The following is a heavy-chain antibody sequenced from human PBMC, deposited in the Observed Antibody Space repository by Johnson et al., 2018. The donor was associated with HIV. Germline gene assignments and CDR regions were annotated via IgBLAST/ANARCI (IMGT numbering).Heavy chain of an antibody. CDR3: ARVSVPDAFDI. J-gene: IGHJ3*02. V-gene: IGHV3-7*03. Sequence: EVQVVESGGGVVQPGGSLRLSCAASGFTFSSYAMHWVRQAPGKGLEWVANIKQDGREKYYVDSVKGRFTISRDNSKNTLYLQMNSLRAEDTAVYYCARVSVPDAFDIWGQGTMVTVSS. D-gene: IGHD6-19*01. CDR1: GFTFSSYA. CDR2: IKQDGREK.